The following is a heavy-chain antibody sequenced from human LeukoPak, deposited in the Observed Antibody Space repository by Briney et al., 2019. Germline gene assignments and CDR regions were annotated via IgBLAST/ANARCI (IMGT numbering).Heavy chain of an antibody. D-gene: IGHD5-18*01. CDR1: GFTFSSYA. Sequence: PGGSLRLSCAASGFTFSSYAMCWVRQAPGKGLEWVSAISGSGGSTYYADSVKGRFTISRDNSKNTLYLQMNSLRAEDTAVYYCAKARRGYSYGSYYFDYWGQGTLVTVSS. J-gene: IGHJ4*02. CDR2: ISGSGGST. CDR3: AKARRGYSYGSYYFDY. V-gene: IGHV3-23*01.